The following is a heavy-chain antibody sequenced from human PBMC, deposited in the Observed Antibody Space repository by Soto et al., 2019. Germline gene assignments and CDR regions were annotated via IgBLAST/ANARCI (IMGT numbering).Heavy chain of an antibody. CDR1: GFTFSRYE. Sequence: LRLSCAASGFTFSRYEMNWVRQAPGKGLEWISYISTSGSTIYYADSVKGRFTISRDNAKNSLYLQMNSLRAEDTAVYYCARELAAAGSFDYWGQGTLVTVSS. CDR3: ARELAAAGSFDY. CDR2: ISTSGSTI. V-gene: IGHV3-48*03. D-gene: IGHD6-13*01. J-gene: IGHJ4*02.